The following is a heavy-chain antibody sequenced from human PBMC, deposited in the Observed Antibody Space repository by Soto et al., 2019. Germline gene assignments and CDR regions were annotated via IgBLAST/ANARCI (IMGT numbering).Heavy chain of an antibody. Sequence: SETLSLTCTVSGGSISSYYWSWIRQPPGKGLEWIGYIYYSGSTNYNPSLKSRVTISVDTSKNQFSLKLSSVTAADTAVYYCARDLSYYYDSIGYPPRLYYYYGMDVWGQGTTVTVSS. D-gene: IGHD3-22*01. CDR2: IYYSGST. V-gene: IGHV4-59*13. J-gene: IGHJ6*02. CDR3: ARDLSYYYDSIGYPPRLYYYYGMDV. CDR1: GGSISSYY.